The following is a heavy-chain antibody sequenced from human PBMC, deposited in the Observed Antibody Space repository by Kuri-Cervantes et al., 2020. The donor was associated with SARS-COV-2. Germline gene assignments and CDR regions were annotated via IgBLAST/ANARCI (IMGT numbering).Heavy chain of an antibody. J-gene: IGHJ3*02. D-gene: IGHD2-2*01. V-gene: IGHV1-46*01. Sequence: SCKASGSTFTSYYMHWGRQAPGQGLVWMGISNPSGGSTSYAQKFQGRVTMTRDTPTSTVYMELSSRRAEDTAVYYCAREDIVVVPAYYDDAFDIWGQGTMVTVSS. CDR3: AREDIVVVPAYYDDAFDI. CDR1: GSTFTSYY. CDR2: SNPSGGST.